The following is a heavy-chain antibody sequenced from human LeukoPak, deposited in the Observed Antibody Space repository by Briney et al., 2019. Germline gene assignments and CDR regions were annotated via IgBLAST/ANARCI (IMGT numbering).Heavy chain of an antibody. D-gene: IGHD3-22*01. J-gene: IGHJ4*02. Sequence: ASVKVSYKASGYTFTDYYMHWVRQAPGQGIEWMGWINPNSGGTNYALKFRGSVTMTRDTPINTVYMEVSRLRSDDTAVYYCAREASYSYDSSGLIWGQGTLITVSS. V-gene: IGHV1-2*02. CDR2: INPNSGGT. CDR3: AREASYSYDSSGLI. CDR1: GYTFTDYY.